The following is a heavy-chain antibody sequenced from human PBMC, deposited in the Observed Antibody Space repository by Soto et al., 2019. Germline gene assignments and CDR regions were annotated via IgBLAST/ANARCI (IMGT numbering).Heavy chain of an antibody. CDR2: ISYDGSNK. CDR1: GFTFSSYG. J-gene: IGHJ1*01. CDR3: AKVRKWFQCFQH. V-gene: IGHV3-30*18. D-gene: IGHD3-22*01. Sequence: QVQLVESGGGVVQPGRSLRLSCAASGFTFSSYGMHWVRQAPGKGLEWVAVISYDGSNKYYADSVKGRFTISRDNSKNTLYLQMNSLRAEDTAVYYCAKVRKWFQCFQHWGQGTLVTVSS.